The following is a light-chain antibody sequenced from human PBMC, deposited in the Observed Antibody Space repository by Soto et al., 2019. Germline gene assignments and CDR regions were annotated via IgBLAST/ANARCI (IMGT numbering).Light chain of an antibody. CDR2: GAS. CDR1: QSVSSSY. J-gene: IGKJ2*01. Sequence: EIVLTQSPGTMSLSPGERATLSCRASQSVSSSYLACYQQKPGQAPSLLIYGASSRATGIPDRFCGSGSGTEFTLTISRLEPEDFAVYYCQQYGGSSLYTFGQGTKLEIK. CDR3: QQYGGSSLYT. V-gene: IGKV3-20*01.